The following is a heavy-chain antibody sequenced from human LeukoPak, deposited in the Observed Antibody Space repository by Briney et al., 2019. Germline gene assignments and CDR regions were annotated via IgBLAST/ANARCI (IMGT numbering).Heavy chain of an antibody. CDR2: INHSGST. D-gene: IGHD2-2*01. Sequence: PSETLSLTCSVSSGSISSGSSYWNWIRQPPGKGLEWIGEINHSGSTNYNPSLKSRVTISVDTSKNQFSLKLSSVTAADTAVYYCARVGRPGYCSSTSCSNWFDPWGQGTLVTVSS. CDR1: SGSISSGSSY. CDR3: ARVGRPGYCSSTSCSNWFDP. V-gene: IGHV4-39*07. J-gene: IGHJ5*02.